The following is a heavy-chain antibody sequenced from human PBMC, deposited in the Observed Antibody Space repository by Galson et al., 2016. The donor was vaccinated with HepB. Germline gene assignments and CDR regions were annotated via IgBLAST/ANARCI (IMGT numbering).Heavy chain of an antibody. V-gene: IGHV3-15*01. CDR1: GFTFSNIW. J-gene: IGHJ4*02. Sequence: SLRLSCAASGFTFSNIWMTWVRRAPGKGLEWVGRIRSKSDGGTAEYAAPVKGRFTISRDDSKNTLYLQMNSLKTDDTAIYYCTTQGNLDCWGQGTLVTVSS. CDR2: IRSKSDGGTA. CDR3: TTQGNLDC. D-gene: IGHD1-14*01.